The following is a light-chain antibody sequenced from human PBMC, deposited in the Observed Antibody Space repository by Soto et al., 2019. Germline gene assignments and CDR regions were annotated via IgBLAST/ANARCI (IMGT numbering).Light chain of an antibody. V-gene: IGKV1-39*01. Sequence: DIQMTQSPSSLSASVGDRVTITCRASQSISSYLNWYQQKPGKAPKVLIYAASSLQSGVPSRFSGSGSGTDFTLTISSMQPEDFAPYYCQQSYSTPWTFGQGTKVAIK. CDR1: QSISSY. CDR3: QQSYSTPWT. J-gene: IGKJ1*01. CDR2: AAS.